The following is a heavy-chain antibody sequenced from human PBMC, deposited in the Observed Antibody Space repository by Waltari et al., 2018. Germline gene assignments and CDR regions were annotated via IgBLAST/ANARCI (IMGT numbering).Heavy chain of an antibody. J-gene: IGHJ4*02. CDR3: ARGGPSYCSGGSCYPDY. D-gene: IGHD2-15*01. CDR1: GYTFTSYG. CDR2: ISAYNGNT. V-gene: IGHV1-18*01. Sequence: QVQLVQSGAEVKKPGASVKVSCKASGYTFTSYGIRWVRQAPGQGLEWRGWISAYNGNTNYAQKLQGRVTMTTDTSTSTAYMELRSLRSDDTAVYYCARGGPSYCSGGSCYPDYWGQGTLVTVSS.